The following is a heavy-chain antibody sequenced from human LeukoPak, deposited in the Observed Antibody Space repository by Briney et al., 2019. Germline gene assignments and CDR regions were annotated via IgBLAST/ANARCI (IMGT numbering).Heavy chain of an antibody. D-gene: IGHD2-2*01. CDR1: GGSISSSSHS. CDR3: VRIYCTSTSCYGDSDYGMDV. CDR2: ISYSGST. Sequence: PSETLSLTCTVSGGSISSSSHSWGWLRQPPGKGLEWIVSISYSGSTYYNPSLKTRVTMSVDTSENQFSLKLSSVTAADSTVYYCVRIYCTSTSCYGDSDYGMDVWGQGTTVTVSS. V-gene: IGHV4-39*01. J-gene: IGHJ6*02.